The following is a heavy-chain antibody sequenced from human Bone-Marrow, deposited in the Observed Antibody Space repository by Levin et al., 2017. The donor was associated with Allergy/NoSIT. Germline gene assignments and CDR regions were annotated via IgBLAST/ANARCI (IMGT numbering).Heavy chain of an antibody. CDR2: ISYRGST. CDR3: ARLDGYSFDY. D-gene: IGHD1-1*01. Sequence: PSETLSLTCTVSGGSISSSGYHWTWIRQYPNMGLEWIGYISYRGSTYFNPSLKSRLTMSIDTSEQHFSLNLTSVSAAETAIYYWARLDGYSFDYWGQGALVTVSS. J-gene: IGHJ4*02. V-gene: IGHV4-31*03. CDR1: GGSISSSGYH.